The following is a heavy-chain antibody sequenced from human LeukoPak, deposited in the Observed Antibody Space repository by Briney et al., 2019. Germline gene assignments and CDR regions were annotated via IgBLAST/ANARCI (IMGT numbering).Heavy chain of an antibody. J-gene: IGHJ3*02. Sequence: ASVKVPCKASGYTFTSYGISWVRQAPGQGLEWMGWISAYNGNTNYAQKLQGRVTMTTDTSTSTAYMELRSLRSDDTAVYYCARDVVVVVAAGDAFDIWGQGTMVTVSS. CDR1: GYTFTSYG. V-gene: IGHV1-18*01. D-gene: IGHD2-15*01. CDR3: ARDVVVVVAAGDAFDI. CDR2: ISAYNGNT.